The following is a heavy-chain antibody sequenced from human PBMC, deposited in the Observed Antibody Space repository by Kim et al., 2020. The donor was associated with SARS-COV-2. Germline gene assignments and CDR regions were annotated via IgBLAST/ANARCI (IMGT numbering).Heavy chain of an antibody. J-gene: IGHJ4*02. D-gene: IGHD6-13*01. CDR2: ISSSGSTI. CDR3: ARPPQQQLVPDKDY. V-gene: IGHV3-48*03. CDR1: GFTFSSYE. Sequence: GGSLRLSCAASGFTFSSYEMNWVRQAPGKGLEWVSYISSSGSTIYYADSVKGRFTISRDNAKNSLYLQMNSLRAEDTAVYYCARPPQQQLVPDKDYWGQGTLVTVSS.